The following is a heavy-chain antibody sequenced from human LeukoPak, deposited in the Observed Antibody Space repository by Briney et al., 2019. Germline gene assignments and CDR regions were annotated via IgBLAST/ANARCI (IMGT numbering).Heavy chain of an antibody. V-gene: IGHV4-39*01. J-gene: IGHJ5*02. D-gene: IGHD2-2*01. CDR1: GGSISSSSYY. CDR3: ARAGAYCRSTSCLGIWFDP. CDR2: NYYSGST. Sequence: PSETLSLTCTVSGGSISSSSYYWGWIRQPPGKGLEWIWRNYYSGSTYYNPSLTSRVTISVDTSKYQFSLKLSSVTAADTAVYYCARAGAYCRSTSCLGIWFDPWGQGTLVTVSS.